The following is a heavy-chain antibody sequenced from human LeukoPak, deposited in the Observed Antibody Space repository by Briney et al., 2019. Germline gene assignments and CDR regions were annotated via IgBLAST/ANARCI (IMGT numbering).Heavy chain of an antibody. CDR1: GGSFSGYY. CDR2: INHSGST. J-gene: IGHJ5*02. V-gene: IGHV4-34*01. CDR3: ARRSDCGGDCYSNWLDP. Sequence: PSETLSLTCAVYGGSFSGYYWSRIRQPPGKGLEWIGEINHSGSTNYNPSLKSRVTISVDTSKNQFSLKLSSVTAADTAVYYCARRSDCGGDCYSNWLDPWGQGTLVTVSS. D-gene: IGHD2-21*02.